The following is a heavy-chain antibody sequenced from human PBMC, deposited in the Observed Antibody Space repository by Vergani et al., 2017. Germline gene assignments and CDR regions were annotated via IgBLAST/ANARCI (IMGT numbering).Heavy chain of an antibody. V-gene: IGHV3-23*01. J-gene: IGHJ4*02. D-gene: IGHD3-10*01. CDR3: AKDGVVLWFGEYQSDY. Sequence: EVQLLESGGGLVQPGGSLRLSCAASGFTFSSYAMSWVRQAPGKGLEWVSAISGSGGSTYYADSVKGRFTISRDNSKNTLYLQMNSLRAEDTAVYYCAKDGVVLWFGEYQSDYWGQGTPVTVSS. CDR2: ISGSGGST. CDR1: GFTFSSYA.